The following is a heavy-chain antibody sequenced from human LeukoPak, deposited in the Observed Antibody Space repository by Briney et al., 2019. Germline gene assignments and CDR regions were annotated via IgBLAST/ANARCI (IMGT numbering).Heavy chain of an antibody. Sequence: GGSLRLSCAASGFTFSSYWMSWVRQAPGKGLEWVANIKQDGSEKYYVDSVKGRFTISRDNAKNSLYLQMNSLRAEDTAVYYWGRDSRGCYYFDYWAQGTLVTVSS. D-gene: IGHD6-19*01. CDR1: GFTFSSYW. CDR3: GRDSRGCYYFDY. J-gene: IGHJ4*02. CDR2: IKQDGSEK. V-gene: IGHV3-7*03.